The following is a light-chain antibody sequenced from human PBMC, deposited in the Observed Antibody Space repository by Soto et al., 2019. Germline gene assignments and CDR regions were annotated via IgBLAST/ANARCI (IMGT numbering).Light chain of an antibody. V-gene: IGKV1-9*01. CDR2: DAS. J-gene: IGKJ1*01. CDR1: QDIRNY. Sequence: QLTQSPSSLSASVGDRVTVTCRASQDIRNYLAWYQQKPGKAPKLLICDASTLESGVPSRFSGSGSGTEFSLTISSLQPDDFATYYCQQYNNQWTFGPGTKVDI. CDR3: QQYNNQWT.